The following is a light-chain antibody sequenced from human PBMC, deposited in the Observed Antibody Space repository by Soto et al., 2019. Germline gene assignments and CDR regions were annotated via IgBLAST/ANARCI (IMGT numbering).Light chain of an antibody. CDR2: WAS. Sequence: DIVMTQSPDSLTVSLGGRATINCKSSQSVLHSSNNKNYVAWYQQRPGQAPKLLIYWASTRQSGVPDRFTGSGSGTDFTLTINSLQAEDVAIYFCQQYYSTVYTFGQGTKLEIK. CDR3: QQYYSTVYT. V-gene: IGKV4-1*01. J-gene: IGKJ2*01. CDR1: QSVLHSSNNKNY.